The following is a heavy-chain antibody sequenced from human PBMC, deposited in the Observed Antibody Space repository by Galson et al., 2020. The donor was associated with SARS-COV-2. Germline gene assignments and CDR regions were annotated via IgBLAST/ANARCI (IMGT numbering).Heavy chain of an antibody. CDR1: GGSISTHS. V-gene: IGHV4-4*07. CDR3: ARRSTSGWYYDY. J-gene: IGHJ4*02. D-gene: IGHD6-19*01. Sequence: ASDTLSLTCTVSGGSISTHSWSWFRQSSAKGLEWIGRFYSNESTKYNPSLTSRITMSVDTAKNQLSLKLTSLTAADTAVYCCARRSTSGWYYDYWGQGTLVTVSS. CDR2: FYSNEST.